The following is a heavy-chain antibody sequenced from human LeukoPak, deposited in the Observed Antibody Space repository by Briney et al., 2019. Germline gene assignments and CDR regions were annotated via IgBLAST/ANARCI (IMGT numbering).Heavy chain of an antibody. Sequence: ASVKVSCKASGYTFTSYDINWVRQATGQGLEWMGWMNPNSGNTGYAQKFQGRVTTTRNTSISTAYMELSSLRSEDTAVYYCARAHDYSNYDYAYWGQGTLVTVSS. V-gene: IGHV1-8*01. D-gene: IGHD4-11*01. CDR2: MNPNSGNT. CDR3: ARAHDYSNYDYAY. J-gene: IGHJ4*02. CDR1: GYTFTSYD.